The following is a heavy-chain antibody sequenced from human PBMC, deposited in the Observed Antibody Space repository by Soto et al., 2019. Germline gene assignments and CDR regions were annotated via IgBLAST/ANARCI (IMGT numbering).Heavy chain of an antibody. CDR3: AKVSQSGTVTYAMVAYYFVY. V-gene: IGHV3-23*01. Sequence: GGSLRLSCAASGFTFSSYAMSWVRQAPGKGLEWVSAISGSGGSTYYADSVKGRFTISRDNSKNTLYLQMNSLRAEDTAVYYCAKVSQSGTVTYAMVAYYFVYWGQGTLVTVSS. CDR1: GFTFSSYA. J-gene: IGHJ4*02. D-gene: IGHD4-17*01. CDR2: ISGSGGST.